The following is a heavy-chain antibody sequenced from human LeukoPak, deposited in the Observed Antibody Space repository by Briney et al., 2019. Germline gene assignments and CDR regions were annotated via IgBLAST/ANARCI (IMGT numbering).Heavy chain of an antibody. J-gene: IGHJ5*02. CDR3: ARHSDKYRQSCFDP. CDR1: GGSISCGSYY. CDR2: IYTSGST. D-gene: IGHD6-6*01. Sequence: SETLSLTCTVSGGSISCGSYYWSWIRQPAGKGLEWIGRIYTSGSTNYNPSLKSRVTISVDTSKNQFSLKLSSVTAADTAVYYCARHSDKYRQSCFDPWGQGTLVTVSS. V-gene: IGHV4-61*02.